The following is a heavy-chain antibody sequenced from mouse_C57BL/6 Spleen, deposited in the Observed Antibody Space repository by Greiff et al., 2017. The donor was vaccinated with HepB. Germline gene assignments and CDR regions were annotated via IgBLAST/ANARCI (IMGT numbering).Heavy chain of an antibody. CDR3: ARKGGYGSGMDY. Sequence: QVQLQQPGAELVMPGASVKLSCKASGYTFTSYWMHWVKQRPGQGLEWIGEIDPSDSYTNYNQRFKGKSTLTVDKSSSTAYMQLSSLTSEDSAVYYCARKGGYGSGMDYWGQGTSVTVSS. V-gene: IGHV1-69*01. CDR2: IDPSDSYT. J-gene: IGHJ4*01. D-gene: IGHD1-1*01. CDR1: GYTFTSYW.